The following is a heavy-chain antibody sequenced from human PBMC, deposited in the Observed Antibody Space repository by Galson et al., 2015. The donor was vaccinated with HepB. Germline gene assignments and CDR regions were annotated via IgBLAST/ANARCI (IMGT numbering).Heavy chain of an antibody. V-gene: IGHV4-39*01. CDR1: GGSVSSSNYY. CDR2: IPYSGNT. Sequence: LSLTCTVSGGSVSSSNYYWGWVRQPPGKGLEWIGSIPYSGNTYYNPSLKSRVTISVDTSKNEFSLKLTSVTAADTAVYYCARQGSGGRAFDIWGQGTLVTVSS. CDR3: ARQGSGGRAFDI. J-gene: IGHJ3*02. D-gene: IGHD6-19*01.